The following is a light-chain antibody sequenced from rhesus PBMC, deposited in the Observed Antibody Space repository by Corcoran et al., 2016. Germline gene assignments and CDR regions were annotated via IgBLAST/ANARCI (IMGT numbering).Light chain of an antibody. CDR3: LQYTSSPYS. J-gene: IGKJ2*01. Sequence: DIQMTQSPSSLSASVGDKVTITCRASQGISSWLAWYQQKPGKAPKLLIDKASSVQSGVPSRFSGRGSGTDFTLTYSSLQPEDFATYYCLQYTSSPYSFGQGTKVEIK. V-gene: IGKV1-22*01. CDR1: QGISSW. CDR2: KAS.